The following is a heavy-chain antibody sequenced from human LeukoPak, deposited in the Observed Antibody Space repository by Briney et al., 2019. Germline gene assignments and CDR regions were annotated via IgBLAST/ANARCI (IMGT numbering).Heavy chain of an antibody. CDR1: GYTFTSYG. V-gene: IGHV1-18*01. Sequence: GASVKVSCKASGYTFTSYGISWVRQAPGQGLEWMGWISAYNGNTNYAQKLQGRVTMTTDTSTSTAYMELRSLRSDDTAVYYCARAHPMADRDSIYYYYYGMDVWGQGTTVTVSS. CDR2: ISAYNGNT. D-gene: IGHD3-10*01. J-gene: IGHJ6*02. CDR3: ARAHPMADRDSIYYYYYGMDV.